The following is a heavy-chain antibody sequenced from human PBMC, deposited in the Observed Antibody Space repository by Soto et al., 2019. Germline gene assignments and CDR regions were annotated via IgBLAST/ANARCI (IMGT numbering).Heavy chain of an antibody. CDR2: IYYSGST. D-gene: IGHD3-10*01. V-gene: IGHV4-59*01. CDR1: GGSISSYN. Sequence: PSETLSLTCTVSGGSISSYNWSWIRQPPGKGLEWIGYIYYSGSTNYNPSLKSRVTISVDTSKNQFSLKLSSVTAADTAVYYCARVWGGAFDIWGQGTMVTVSS. CDR3: ARVWGGAFDI. J-gene: IGHJ3*02.